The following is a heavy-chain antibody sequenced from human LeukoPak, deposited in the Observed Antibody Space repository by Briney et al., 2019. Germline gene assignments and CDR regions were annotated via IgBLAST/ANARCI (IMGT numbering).Heavy chain of an antibody. J-gene: IGHJ4*02. D-gene: IGHD1-26*01. Sequence: GGSLRLSCAASGFTFSSYAMHWVRQAPGKGLEWVAVISYDGSNKYYADSVKGRFTISRDNSKNTLYLQMNSLRAEDTAGYYCARDRGGSYFDYWGQGTLVTVSS. CDR1: GFTFSSYA. CDR2: ISYDGSNK. CDR3: ARDRGGSYFDY. V-gene: IGHV3-30-3*01.